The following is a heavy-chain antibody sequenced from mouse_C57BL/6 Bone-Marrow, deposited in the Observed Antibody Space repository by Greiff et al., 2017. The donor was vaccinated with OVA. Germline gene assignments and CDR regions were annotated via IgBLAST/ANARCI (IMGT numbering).Heavy chain of an antibody. CDR1: GYTFTDSY. Sequence: FQLQQSGPVLVKPGASVKMSCQASGYTFTDSYMNWVKQSHGKSLEWIGVLNPYNGGTSYNQKFKGKATLTVDKSSSTAYMELNSLTSEDSAVYYCARNGSFAYWGKGTLVTVSA. V-gene: IGHV1-19*01. CDR3: ARNGSFAY. J-gene: IGHJ3*01. CDR2: LNPYNGGT. D-gene: IGHD1-1*01.